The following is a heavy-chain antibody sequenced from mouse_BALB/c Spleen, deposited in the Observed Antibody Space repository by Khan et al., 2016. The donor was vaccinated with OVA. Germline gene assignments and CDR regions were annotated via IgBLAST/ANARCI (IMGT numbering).Heavy chain of an antibody. CDR1: GYTFTSYW. J-gene: IGHJ3*01. V-gene: IGHV1-7*01. Sequence: QVQLQQSGAELAKPGASVKMSCKASGYTFTSYWMHWVKQRPGQGLEWIGYINPSTDYTEYNQKLKDKATLTADKSSSTAYMQLTSLTSEDSAVYYCTNHGSSSAWFTYWGQGTLVTVSA. CDR3: TNHGSSSAWFTY. CDR2: INPSTDYT. D-gene: IGHD1-1*01.